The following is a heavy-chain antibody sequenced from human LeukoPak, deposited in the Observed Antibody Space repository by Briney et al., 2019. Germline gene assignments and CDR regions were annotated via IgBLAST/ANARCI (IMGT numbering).Heavy chain of an antibody. CDR2: IIPIFGTA. Sequence: SVKVSCKASGGTFSSYAISWVRQAPGQGLEWMGRIIPIFGTANYAQKFQGRVTITTDESTSTAYMELSSLRAEDTAVYYCARRRESSGLIFDYWGQGTLVTVSS. D-gene: IGHD6-19*01. CDR1: GGTFSSYA. CDR3: ARRRESSGLIFDY. J-gene: IGHJ4*02. V-gene: IGHV1-69*05.